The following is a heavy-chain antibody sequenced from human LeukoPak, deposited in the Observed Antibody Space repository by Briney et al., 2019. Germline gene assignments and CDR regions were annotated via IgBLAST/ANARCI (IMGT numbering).Heavy chain of an antibody. CDR2: IHPNGDVK. J-gene: IGHJ4*02. Sequence: GGSLRLSCAASGFTFSSYWMSWVRQAPGKGLEWVANIHPNGDVKNYVDSVKGRFTISRDNAANSLYLQVNSLRAEDSAVYYCASTFPYCTNGTCALGGQGTLVTVSS. CDR1: GFTFSSYW. CDR3: ASTFPYCTNGTCAL. D-gene: IGHD2-8*01. V-gene: IGHV3-7*01.